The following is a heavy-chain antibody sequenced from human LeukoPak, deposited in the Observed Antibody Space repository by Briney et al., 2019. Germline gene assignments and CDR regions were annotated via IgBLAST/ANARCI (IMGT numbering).Heavy chain of an antibody. J-gene: IGHJ4*02. CDR2: INHSGST. D-gene: IGHD6-19*01. CDR1: GGSFSGYY. CDR3: ARHSQWLVPFFDY. Sequence: SETLSLTCAVYGGSFSGYYWSWIRQPPGKGLEWIGEINHSGSTNYNPSLKSRVTISVDTSKNQFSLKLSSVTAADTAVYYCARHSQWLVPFFDYWGQGTLVTVSS. V-gene: IGHV4-34*01.